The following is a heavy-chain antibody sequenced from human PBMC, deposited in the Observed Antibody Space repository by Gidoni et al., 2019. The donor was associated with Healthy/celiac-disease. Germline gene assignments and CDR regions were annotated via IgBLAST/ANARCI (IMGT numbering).Heavy chain of an antibody. Sequence: QVQLVESGGGVVQPGRSLRLSCAASGFTFSRYGMHWVRQAPGKGLEWLAVIWYDGSNKYYADSVKGRFTISRDNSKNTLYLQMNSLRAEDTAVYYCARDQRGSYRHPESTIDYWGQGTLVTVSS. CDR1: GFTFSRYG. CDR2: IWYDGSNK. D-gene: IGHD1-26*01. V-gene: IGHV3-33*08. J-gene: IGHJ4*02. CDR3: ARDQRGSYRHPESTIDY.